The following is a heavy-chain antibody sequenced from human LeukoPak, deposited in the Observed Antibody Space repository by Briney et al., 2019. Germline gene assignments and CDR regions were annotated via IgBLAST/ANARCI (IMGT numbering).Heavy chain of an antibody. CDR2: ISYDGSNK. V-gene: IGHV3-30*04. CDR1: GFTFSSYA. Sequence: PGGSLRLSCAASGFTFSSYAMHWVRQAPGKGLEWVAVISYDGSNKYYADSVKGRFTISRDNSKNTLYLQMNSLRAEDTAVYYCARNDVTYYYDSSGYQELYGMDVWGQGTTVTVSS. CDR3: ARNDVTYYYDSSGYQELYGMDV. J-gene: IGHJ6*02. D-gene: IGHD3-22*01.